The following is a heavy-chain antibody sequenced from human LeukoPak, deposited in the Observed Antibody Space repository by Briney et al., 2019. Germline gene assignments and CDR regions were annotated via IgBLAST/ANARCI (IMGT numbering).Heavy chain of an antibody. CDR3: ARDGEGYSNYYYYMDV. J-gene: IGHJ6*03. V-gene: IGHV1-18*01. D-gene: IGHD4-11*01. CDR1: GYTFTSYG. CDR2: ISAYNDNT. Sequence: GASVKVSCKASGYTFTSYGISWVRQAPGQGLEWMGWISAYNDNTNYAQKLQGRVTMTTDTSTSTAYMELRSLRSDDTAVYYCARDGEGYSNYYYYMDVWGKGTTVTVSS.